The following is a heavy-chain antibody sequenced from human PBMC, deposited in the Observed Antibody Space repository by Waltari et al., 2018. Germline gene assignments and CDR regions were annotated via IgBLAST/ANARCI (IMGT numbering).Heavy chain of an antibody. Sequence: EVHLLESXGGLVQPGGSXRLSCXTTMFXFSNYXLXWVRRAPGGGLEGVAGCTGRGLTTNYXDSVKGRFTVSRXNSXNTVXXQXNTLRGDXXXGYYXAKEWEDTAXXAYYFDSXGQGTLVTVXS. CDR3: AKEWEDTAXXAYYFDS. J-gene: IGHJ4*02. D-gene: IGHD5-18*01. V-gene: IGHV3-23*01. CDR2: CTGRGLTT. CDR1: MFXFSNYX.